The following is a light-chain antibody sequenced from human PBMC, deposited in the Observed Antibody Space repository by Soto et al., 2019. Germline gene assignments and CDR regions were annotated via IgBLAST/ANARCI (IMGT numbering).Light chain of an antibody. CDR2: DAS. Sequence: EIVLTPSPATLSLSPGEKATLSCRASRRVRSYLAWYQQKPGQAPRLLIYDASNRAAGIPARFSGSGSETDFTLTISNLEPEDFAVYYCQQRYAWPPITFGQGTRLEIK. CDR3: QQRYAWPPIT. CDR1: RRVRSY. J-gene: IGKJ5*01. V-gene: IGKV3-11*01.